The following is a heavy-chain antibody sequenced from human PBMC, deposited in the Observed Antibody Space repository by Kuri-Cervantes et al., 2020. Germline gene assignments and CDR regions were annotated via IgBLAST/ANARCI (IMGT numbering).Heavy chain of an antibody. CDR3: ARALPGYIYRPGGFDF. V-gene: IGHV4-39*07. CDR1: NGSISGNSYF. Sequence: SETLSLTCIVSNGSISGNSYFWGWIRQPPGKGLEWIGAIHYSGDTNYNPSLKSRVTISVDTSKNQFSLKLSSVTAADTAIYYCARALPGYIYRPGGFDFWGRGTLVTVSS. J-gene: IGHJ4*02. D-gene: IGHD3-9*01. CDR2: IHYSGDT.